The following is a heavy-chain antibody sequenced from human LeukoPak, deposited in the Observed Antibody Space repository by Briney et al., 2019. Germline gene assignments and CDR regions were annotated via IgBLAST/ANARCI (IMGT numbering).Heavy chain of an antibody. V-gene: IGHV1-69*05. CDR1: GGTFSSYA. CDR2: IIPIFGTA. CDR3: ARDNTGNSSWYRYFDY. J-gene: IGHJ4*02. D-gene: IGHD6-13*01. Sequence: ASVKVSCKASGGTFSSYAISWVRQAPGQGLEWMGGIIPIFGTANYAQKFQGRVTMTRDTSTSTVYMELSSLRSEDTAVYYCARDNTGNSSWYRYFDYWGQGTLVTVSS.